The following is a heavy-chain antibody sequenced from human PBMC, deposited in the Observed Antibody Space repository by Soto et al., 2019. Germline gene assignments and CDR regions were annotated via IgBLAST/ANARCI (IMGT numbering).Heavy chain of an antibody. CDR2: ISGSGGRT. Sequence: XGSLSLYCVASGFPFSSYAMSWVRQTPGKGLEWVSGISGSGGRTYYADSVKGRFTISRDNSNNTLSLQMHILRVEDTAVYFCAKGGYYSLFDIWGQGTMVTVSS. V-gene: IGHV3-23*01. J-gene: IGHJ3*02. D-gene: IGHD3-16*01. CDR3: AKGGYYSLFDI. CDR1: GFPFSSYA.